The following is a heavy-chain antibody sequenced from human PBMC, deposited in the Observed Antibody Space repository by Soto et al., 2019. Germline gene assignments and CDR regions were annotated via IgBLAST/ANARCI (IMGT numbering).Heavy chain of an antibody. J-gene: IGHJ4*01. Sequence: QIQVLQSGPEVRKPGTSVKVSCKASGHTFKKTGFSWVRQSLGQGLEWMGWIDADNGYTKYAQKSRDRVTLTKDTATRTAYMAMWTLISDDPAVYFCVACPGIQIGVTCLDFLGQGTLVTVSS. V-gene: IGHV1-18*04. CDR1: GHTFKKTG. CDR2: IDADNGYT. D-gene: IGHD5-18*01. CDR3: VACPGIQIGVTCLDF.